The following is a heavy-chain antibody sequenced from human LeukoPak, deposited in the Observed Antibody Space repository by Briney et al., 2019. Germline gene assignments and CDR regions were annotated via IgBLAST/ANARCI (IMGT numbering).Heavy chain of an antibody. D-gene: IGHD5-18*01. CDR2: IGSSGDTI. CDR1: GFTFSSYE. V-gene: IGHV3-48*03. J-gene: IGHJ4*02. CDR3: ARDGGTRLKYSYGYGDY. Sequence: GGSLRLSCAASGFTFSSYEMNWVRQAPGKGLEWVSYIGSSGDTIHYADSVKGRFTISRDNAKNSLYLQMNSLRAEDTAVYYCARDGGTRLKYSYGYGDYWGQGTLVTVSS.